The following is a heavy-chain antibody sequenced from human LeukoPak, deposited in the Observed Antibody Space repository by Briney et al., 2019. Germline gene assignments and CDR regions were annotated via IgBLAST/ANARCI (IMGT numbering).Heavy chain of an antibody. CDR1: GGSISSGGYS. Sequence: PSETLSLTCAVSGGSISSGGYSWSWIRQPPGKGLEWIGYIYHSGSTYYNPSLKSRVTISVDTSKNQFSLKLSSVTAADTAVYYCARQFPGTLTRDYYYYGMDVWGQGTTVTVSS. CDR3: ARQFPGTLTRDYYYYGMDV. D-gene: IGHD1-14*01. V-gene: IGHV4-30-2*03. J-gene: IGHJ6*02. CDR2: IYHSGST.